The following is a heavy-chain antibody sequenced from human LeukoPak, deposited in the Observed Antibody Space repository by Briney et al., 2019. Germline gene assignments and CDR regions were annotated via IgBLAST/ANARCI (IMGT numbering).Heavy chain of an antibody. CDR3: ARHVSMVRGVITSFDY. V-gene: IGHV5-51*01. Sequence: GESLKISCEGSGYSFTNYWIGWVREMPGKGLERMGIIYPGDSDTRYSPSFQGQVTISADKSISTAYLQWSSLKASDTAMYYCARHVSMVRGVITSFDYWGQGTLVTVSS. CDR2: IYPGDSDT. D-gene: IGHD3-10*01. J-gene: IGHJ4*02. CDR1: GYSFTNYW.